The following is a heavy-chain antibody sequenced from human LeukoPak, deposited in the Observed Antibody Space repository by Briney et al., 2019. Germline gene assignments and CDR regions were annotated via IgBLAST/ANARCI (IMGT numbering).Heavy chain of an antibody. D-gene: IGHD3-9*01. CDR3: ARDSGYYDILTGYLVSNDAFDI. J-gene: IGHJ3*02. CDR1: GFTFSSYS. CDR2: ISSSSSYI. Sequence: GGSLRLSCAASGFTFSSYSMNWVRQAPGKGLEWVSSISSSSSYIYYADSAKGRFTISRDNAKNSLYPQMNSLRAEDTAVYYCARDSGYYDILTGYLVSNDAFDIWGQGTMVTVSS. V-gene: IGHV3-21*01.